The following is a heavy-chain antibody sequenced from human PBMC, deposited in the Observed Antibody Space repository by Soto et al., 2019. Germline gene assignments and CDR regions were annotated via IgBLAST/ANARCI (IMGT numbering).Heavy chain of an antibody. CDR2: IYYSGST. D-gene: IGHD2-15*01. J-gene: IGHJ4*02. CDR1: GGSNSSFF. V-gene: IGHV4-59*08. Sequence: LGVLCLTRTVTGGSNSSFFGGWVRQPPGEGLEWIGYIYYSGSTNYNPSLKSRVTISVDTSKNQFSLKLSSVTAADTAVYYCARRRVDCSGGSCYVDYFDYWGQGTLVTVSS. CDR3: ARRRVDCSGGSCYVDYFDY.